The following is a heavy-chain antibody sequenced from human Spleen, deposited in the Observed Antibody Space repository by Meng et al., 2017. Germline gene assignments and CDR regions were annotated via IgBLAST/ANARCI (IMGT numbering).Heavy chain of an antibody. CDR3: TNDRLNH. V-gene: IGHV3-11*04. D-gene: IGHD1-1*01. CDR2: INSRGTTI. J-gene: IGHJ1*01. CDR1: GFTFSDYY. Sequence: GGSLRLSCAASGFTFSDYYLSWIRQAPGKGLEWISYINSRGTTIYYADSVKGRFTISRDNTKKSLFLQMNSLRAEDTAVYYCTNDRLNHWGQGTLVTVSS.